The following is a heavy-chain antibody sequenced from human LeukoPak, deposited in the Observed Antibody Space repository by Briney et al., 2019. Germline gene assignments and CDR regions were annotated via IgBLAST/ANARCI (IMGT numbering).Heavy chain of an antibody. D-gene: IGHD1-1*01. CDR3: ARGTTDYYYYMDV. J-gene: IGHJ6*03. V-gene: IGHV4-59*08. Sequence: SETLSLTCTVSGGSISSYYWSWIRQPPGKGLEWIGYIYYSGSTNYNPSLKSRVTISVDTSKNQFSLKLSSVTAADTAVYYCARGTTDYYYYMDVWGKGTTVTVSS. CDR1: GGSISSYY. CDR2: IYYSGST.